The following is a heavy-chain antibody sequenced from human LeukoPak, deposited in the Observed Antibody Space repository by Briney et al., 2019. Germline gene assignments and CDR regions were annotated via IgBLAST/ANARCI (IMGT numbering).Heavy chain of an antibody. Sequence: PSETLSLTCTVSGGSISSYYWSWLRQPPGKGLEWIGYIYYSGSTNYNPSLKSRVTISVNTSKNQFSLKLSSVTAADTAVYYCARAWTVTNDFDYWGQGTLVTVSS. CDR2: IYYSGST. D-gene: IGHD4-17*01. CDR1: GGSISSYY. CDR3: ARAWTVTNDFDY. V-gene: IGHV4-59*01. J-gene: IGHJ4*02.